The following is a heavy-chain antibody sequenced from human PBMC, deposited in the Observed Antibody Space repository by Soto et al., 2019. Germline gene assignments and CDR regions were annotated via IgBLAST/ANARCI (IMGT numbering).Heavy chain of an antibody. Sequence: QVQLVQSGGEVKKPGASVKLSCTASGYTFTSYGISWVRQAPGQGLEWMGWISAYNGKTNYAQNVQGRVTMTTDTSTRTAYMDLRSLRSDATAVYYCARVGDVNYYHGMDVWGQGTTVTVSS. V-gene: IGHV1-18*01. J-gene: IGHJ6*02. CDR3: ARVGDVNYYHGMDV. CDR2: ISAYNGKT. CDR1: GYTFTSYG.